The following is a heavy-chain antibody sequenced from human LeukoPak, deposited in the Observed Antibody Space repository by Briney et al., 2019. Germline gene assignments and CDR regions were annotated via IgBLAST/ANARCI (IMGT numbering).Heavy chain of an antibody. Sequence: RASVKVSCKASGYTFTGYYMHWVRQSPGQGLEWMGWINPNSGGTNYAQKFQGRVAMTRDTSIGTAYLELSSLRSDDTAVYYCVRGDNVVSTAILLLQYWGQGTLVAVSS. J-gene: IGHJ1*01. V-gene: IGHV1-2*02. CDR2: INPNSGGT. D-gene: IGHD2-21*02. CDR3: VRGDNVVSTAILLLQY. CDR1: GYTFTGYY.